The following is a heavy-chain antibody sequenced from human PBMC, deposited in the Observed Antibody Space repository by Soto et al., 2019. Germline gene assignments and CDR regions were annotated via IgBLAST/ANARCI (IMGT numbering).Heavy chain of an antibody. Sequence: GGSLRLSCAASGFTFSNYWMHWVRHAPGKGLVWVSRINSDGSSTSYADSVKGRFTISRDNAKNTLYLQMNSLRAEDTAVYYCVSSGYYYYGMDVWGQGTTVTGSS. CDR2: INSDGSST. CDR3: VSSGYYYYGMDV. CDR1: GFTFSNYW. V-gene: IGHV3-74*01. J-gene: IGHJ6*02. D-gene: IGHD6-19*01.